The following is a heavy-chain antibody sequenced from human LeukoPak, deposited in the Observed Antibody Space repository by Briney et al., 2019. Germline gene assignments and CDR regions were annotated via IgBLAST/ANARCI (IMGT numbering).Heavy chain of an antibody. CDR3: ATTRFFDY. D-gene: IGHD1-14*01. CDR1: GFTFSSYS. J-gene: IGHJ4*02. V-gene: IGHV3-7*01. CDR2: IKQDGSEK. Sequence: GGSLRLSCAASGFTFSSYSKNWVRQAPGKGLGWVANIKQDGSEKYYVDSVKGRFTISRDNAKNSLYLQMNSLRAEDTAVYYCATTRFFDYWGQGTLVTVSS.